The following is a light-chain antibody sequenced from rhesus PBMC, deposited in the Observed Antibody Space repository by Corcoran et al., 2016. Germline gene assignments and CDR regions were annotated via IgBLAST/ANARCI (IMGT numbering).Light chain of an antibody. CDR3: QQYSKWPQYS. J-gene: IGKJ2*01. CDR1: QSVSSY. Sequence: EIVMTQSPATLSLSPGERATLSCRASQSVSSYIDWYQKKPEQAPRLLIYGASSRATGIPDRFSGSGSWTDFTLTISSLEPEDFAVYYCQQYSKWPQYSFGQGTKVEIK. CDR2: GAS. V-gene: IGKV3S9*01.